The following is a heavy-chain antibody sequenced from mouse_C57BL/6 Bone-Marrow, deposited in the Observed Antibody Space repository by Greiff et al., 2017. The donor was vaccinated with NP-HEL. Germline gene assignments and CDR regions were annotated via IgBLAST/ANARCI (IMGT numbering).Heavy chain of an antibody. J-gene: IGHJ1*03. CDR2: ISYDGSN. CDR1: GYSITSGYY. V-gene: IGHV3-6*01. Sequence: DVKLQESGPGLVKPSQSLSLTCSVTGYSITSGYYWNWIRQFPGNKLEWMGYISYDGSNNYNPSLKNRISITRDTSKNQFFLKLNSVTTEDTATYYCASESLYYYGSRDWYFDVWGTGTTVTVSS. CDR3: ASESLYYYGSRDWYFDV. D-gene: IGHD1-1*01.